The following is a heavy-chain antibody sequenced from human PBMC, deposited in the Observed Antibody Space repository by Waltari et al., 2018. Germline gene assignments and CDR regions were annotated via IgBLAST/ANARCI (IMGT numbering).Heavy chain of an antibody. CDR1: GGTFSSYA. D-gene: IGHD5-12*01. Sequence: QVQLVQSGAEVKKPGSSVKVSCKASGGTFSSYAISWVRQAPGQGLEWMGGIIPIFGTANYAQKFQGRVTITTDESTSTAYMELSSLRSEDTAVYYCARGYGSGYDLYYYYGMDVWGQGTTVTVSS. J-gene: IGHJ6*02. V-gene: IGHV1-69*05. CDR3: ARGYGSGYDLYYYYGMDV. CDR2: IIPIFGTA.